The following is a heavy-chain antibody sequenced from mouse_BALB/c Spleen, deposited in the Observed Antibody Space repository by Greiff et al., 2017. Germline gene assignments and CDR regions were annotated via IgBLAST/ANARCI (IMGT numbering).Heavy chain of an antibody. CDR2: ISYSGST. CDR1: GDSITSGY. D-gene: IGHD3-1*01. Sequence: EVQLQESGPSLVKPSQTLSLTCSVTGDSITSGYWNWIRKFPGNKLEYMGYISYSGSTYYNPSLKSRISITRDTSKNQYYLQLNSVTTEDTATYYCARYAAARAPPYYFDYWGQGTTLTVSS. V-gene: IGHV3-8*02. J-gene: IGHJ2*01. CDR3: ARYAAARAPPYYFDY.